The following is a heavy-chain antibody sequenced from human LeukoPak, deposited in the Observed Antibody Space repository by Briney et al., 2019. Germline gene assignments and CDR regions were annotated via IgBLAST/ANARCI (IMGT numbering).Heavy chain of an antibody. CDR2: INPNSGDT. CDR3: ARDPPSYYYDSSGLDY. J-gene: IGHJ4*02. CDR1: GYTFTGYY. V-gene: IGHV1-2*02. Sequence: ASVKVSCKASGYTFTGYYMHWVRQAPGQGLEWMGWINPNSGDTNYAQKFQGRVTMTRDTSISTAYMELSRLRSDDTAVYYCARDPPSYYYDSSGLDYWGQGTLVTVSS. D-gene: IGHD3-22*01.